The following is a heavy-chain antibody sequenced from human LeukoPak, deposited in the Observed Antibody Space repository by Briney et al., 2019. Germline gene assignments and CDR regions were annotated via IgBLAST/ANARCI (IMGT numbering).Heavy chain of an antibody. CDR2: IYSGGST. D-gene: IGHD1-26*01. CDR3: ARDLLSGSYYFDC. V-gene: IGHV3-53*01. J-gene: IGHJ4*02. Sequence: GGSLRLSCAASGFTVSSNYMSWVRQAPGKGLEWVSVIYSGGSTYYADSVKGRFTISRDNPKNTLYLQMNSLRAEDTAVYYCARDLLSGSYYFDCWGQGALVTVSS. CDR1: GFTVSSNY.